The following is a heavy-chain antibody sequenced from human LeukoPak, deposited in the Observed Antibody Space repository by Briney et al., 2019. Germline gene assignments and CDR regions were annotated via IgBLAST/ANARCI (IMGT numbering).Heavy chain of an antibody. CDR3: AKAAEYCSSTSCYLRTYFDY. D-gene: IGHD2-2*01. CDR2: ISGSGGST. V-gene: IGHV3-23*01. J-gene: IGHJ4*02. Sequence: PGGSLRLSCAASGFTFSSYAMSWVRQAPGKGLEWVSAISGSGGSTYYADSVKGRFTISRDNSKNTLYLQMNSLRAEDTAVYYCAKAAEYCSSTSCYLRTYFDYWGQGTLVTVSS. CDR1: GFTFSSYA.